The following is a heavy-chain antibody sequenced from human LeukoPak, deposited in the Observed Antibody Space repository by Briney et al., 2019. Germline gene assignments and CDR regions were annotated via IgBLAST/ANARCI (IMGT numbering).Heavy chain of an antibody. CDR3: ARVLVVPAAIGGWFDP. Sequence: ASVRVSCKASGYTFTGYYMHWVRQAPGQGLEWMGWINPNSGGTNYAQKFQGRVNMTRDTSISTAYMELSRLRSDDTAVYYCARVLVVPAAIGGWFDPWGQGTLVTVSS. V-gene: IGHV1-2*02. CDR2: INPNSGGT. D-gene: IGHD2-2*01. J-gene: IGHJ5*02. CDR1: GYTFTGYY.